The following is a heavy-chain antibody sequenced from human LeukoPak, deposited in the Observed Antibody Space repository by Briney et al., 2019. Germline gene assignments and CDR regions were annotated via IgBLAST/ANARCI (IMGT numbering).Heavy chain of an antibody. Sequence: GGSLRLSCAASGFTFSSYAMHWVRQAPGKGLEWVAVISYDGSIKYYADSVKGRFTISRDNSKNTLYLQMNSLRAEDTAVYYCARDYYYDSSEFDYWGQGTLVTVSS. V-gene: IGHV3-30*04. CDR1: GFTFSSYA. CDR2: ISYDGSIK. D-gene: IGHD3-22*01. CDR3: ARDYYYDSSEFDY. J-gene: IGHJ4*02.